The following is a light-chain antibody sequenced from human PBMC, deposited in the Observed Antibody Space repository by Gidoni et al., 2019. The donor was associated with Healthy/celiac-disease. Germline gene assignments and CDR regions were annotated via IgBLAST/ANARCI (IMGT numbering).Light chain of an antibody. Sequence: DIVLTLSPATLSLSPGERATLSCRASQSLGTFLVWYQHKPGQAPRLLIYGASTMSTGVPARFSGAGSGTDFTLTIASLEPEDFAIYYCQQRGRWPLTFGGGTRVEI. J-gene: IGKJ4*01. CDR3: QQRGRWPLT. CDR2: GAS. CDR1: QSLGTF. V-gene: IGKV3-11*01.